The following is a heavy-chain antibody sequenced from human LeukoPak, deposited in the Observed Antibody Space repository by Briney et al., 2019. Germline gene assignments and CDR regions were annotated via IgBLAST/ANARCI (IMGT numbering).Heavy chain of an antibody. CDR1: GFTFSDAW. CDR3: TTSMDA. Sequence: GESLRLSCAASGFTFSDAWMSWVRQAPGKGLEWVGRIKNKADGGATDYAAPVKGRFTISRDDSKNTLYLQMNSLKTEDTAMYYCTTSMDAWGKGTTVTVSS. J-gene: IGHJ6*04. CDR2: IKNKADGGAT. V-gene: IGHV3-15*01.